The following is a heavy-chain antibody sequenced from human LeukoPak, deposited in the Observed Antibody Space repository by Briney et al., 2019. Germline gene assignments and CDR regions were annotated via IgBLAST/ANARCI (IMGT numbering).Heavy chain of an antibody. D-gene: IGHD2-2*02. Sequence: PSETLSLTCAVYGGSFSGYYWSWIRQPPGKWLEWIGEINHSGSTNYNPSLRSRVTISVDTSKNQFSLKLSSVTAADTAVYYCARKGSYCSSTSCYKRWFDPWGQGTLVTVSS. CDR3: ARKGSYCSSTSCYKRWFDP. J-gene: IGHJ5*02. V-gene: IGHV4-34*01. CDR2: INHSGST. CDR1: GGSFSGYY.